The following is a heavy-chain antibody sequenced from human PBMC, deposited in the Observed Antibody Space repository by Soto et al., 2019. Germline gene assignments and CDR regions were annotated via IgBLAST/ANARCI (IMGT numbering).Heavy chain of an antibody. V-gene: IGHV1-69*13. J-gene: IGHJ4*02. Sequence: SVKVSCKASGGTFSSYAISWVRQAPGQGLEWMGGIIPIFGTANYAQKFQGRVTITADESTSTAYMELSSLRSEDTAVYYCARVAVVTAIRYYFDYWGQGTLVTVSS. D-gene: IGHD2-21*02. CDR1: GGTFSSYA. CDR3: ARVAVVTAIRYYFDY. CDR2: IIPIFGTA.